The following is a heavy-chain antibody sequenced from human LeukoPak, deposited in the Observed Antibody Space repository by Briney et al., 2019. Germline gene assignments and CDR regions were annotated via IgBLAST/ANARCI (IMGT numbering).Heavy chain of an antibody. Sequence: PGGSLRLSCAASGFTFSNYAMSWVRQAPGKGLEWVSAISGSGGSTYYADSVKGRFTISRDNSKNTLYLQMNSLRAEDTAVYYCAKDRVIVVVPAEPFDYWGQGTLVTVSS. V-gene: IGHV3-23*01. CDR1: GFTFSNYA. J-gene: IGHJ4*02. CDR3: AKDRVIVVVPAEPFDY. D-gene: IGHD2-2*01. CDR2: ISGSGGST.